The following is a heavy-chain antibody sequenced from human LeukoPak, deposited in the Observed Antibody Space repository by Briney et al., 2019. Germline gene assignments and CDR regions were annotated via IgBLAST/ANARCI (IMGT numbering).Heavy chain of an antibody. CDR1: GGSISSYY. Sequence: SETLSLTCTVSGGSISSYYWTWIRQPPGKGLEWIGYIYNSETTNYNPSLKSRVTISIDTSRNQSSLKLSSLTAADPAAYYCWRRRELLRSNWYFELSGRGTLGTVSS. J-gene: IGHJ2*01. CDR3: WRRRELLRSNWYFEL. V-gene: IGHV4-4*09. D-gene: IGHD1-26*01. CDR2: IYNSETT.